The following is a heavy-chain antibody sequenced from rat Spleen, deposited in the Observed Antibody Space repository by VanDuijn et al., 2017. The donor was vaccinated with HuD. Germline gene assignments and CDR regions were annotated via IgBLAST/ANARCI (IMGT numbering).Heavy chain of an antibody. Sequence: EVQLVESDGGLVQPGRSLKLSCAASGFTFSDYYMAWVRQAPKKGLEWVATIRYDGGSTYYRDSVKGRFTISRDNAKSTLYLQMDSLRSEDTATYYCARHEGNSGYYFDYWGQGVMVTVSS. J-gene: IGHJ2*01. D-gene: IGHD4-3*01. CDR1: GFTFSDYY. CDR2: IRYDGGST. CDR3: ARHEGNSGYYFDY. V-gene: IGHV5-7*01.